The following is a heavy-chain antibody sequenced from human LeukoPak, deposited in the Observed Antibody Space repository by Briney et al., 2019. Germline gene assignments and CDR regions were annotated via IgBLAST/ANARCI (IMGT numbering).Heavy chain of an antibody. V-gene: IGHV4-59*01. CDR1: GGSISSYY. CDR2: IYYGGST. D-gene: IGHD6-6*01. Sequence: SETLSLTCTVSGGSISSYYWSWIRQPPGKGLEWIGYIYYGGSTNYNPSLKSRVTISVDTSKNQFSLKLSSVTAADTAVYYCARSLTSSSFWDYWGQGTLVTVSS. J-gene: IGHJ4*02. CDR3: ARSLTSSSFWDY.